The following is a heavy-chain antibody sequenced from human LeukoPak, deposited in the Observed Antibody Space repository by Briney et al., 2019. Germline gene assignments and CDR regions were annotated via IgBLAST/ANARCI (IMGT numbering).Heavy chain of an antibody. CDR1: GFTFSSYA. Sequence: GGSLRLSCAASGFTFSSYAMSWVRQAPGKGLEWVSSINGSSTYYADSVKGRFTISKDTSKNTLYLQMNSLRAEDTAVYYCAKEEWLGKMNYFDHWGQGTLVTVSS. CDR3: AKEEWLGKMNYFDH. V-gene: IGHV3-23*01. D-gene: IGHD6-19*01. CDR2: INGSST. J-gene: IGHJ4*02.